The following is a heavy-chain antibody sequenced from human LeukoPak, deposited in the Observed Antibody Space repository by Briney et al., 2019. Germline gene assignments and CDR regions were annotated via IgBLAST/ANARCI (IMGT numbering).Heavy chain of an antibody. CDR1: GFIFSSYE. V-gene: IGHV3-48*03. J-gene: IGHJ4*02. Sequence: PGGSLRLSCAASGFIFSSYEMNWVRQAPGKGLEWVSYISSSGSTIYYADSVKGRFTISRDNPKNTLYLQMNSLRAEDTAVYYCVRGVLTGGHSFDSWGQGTLVTVSS. CDR2: ISSSGSTI. CDR3: VRGVLTGGHSFDS. D-gene: IGHD3-9*01.